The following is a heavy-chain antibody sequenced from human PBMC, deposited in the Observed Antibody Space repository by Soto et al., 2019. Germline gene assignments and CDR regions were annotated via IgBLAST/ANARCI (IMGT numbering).Heavy chain of an antibody. CDR2: ISSSSSYI. V-gene: IGHV3-21*01. D-gene: IGHD6-13*01. Sequence: EVQLVESGGGLVKPGGSLRLSCAASGFTFSSYSMNWVRQAPGKGLEWVSSISSSSSYIYYADSVKGRFTISRDNAKNSLYLQMNSLRAEDTAVYYCARVGSSSSWYEVHFDYWGQGTLVTVSS. CDR1: GFTFSSYS. J-gene: IGHJ4*02. CDR3: ARVGSSSSWYEVHFDY.